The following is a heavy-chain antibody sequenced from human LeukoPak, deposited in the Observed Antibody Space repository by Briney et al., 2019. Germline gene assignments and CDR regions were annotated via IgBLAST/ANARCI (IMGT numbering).Heavy chain of an antibody. CDR2: IVVGSGNR. CDR1: GFTFTSSA. D-gene: IGHD1-14*01. V-gene: IGHV1-58*02. Sequence: TSVKVSCKASGFTFTSSAMQWVRRARGQRLEWIGWIVVGSGNRNYAQKFQERVSITRDMSTGTAYMVLSSLRSEDTAVYFCAAGTSGRPEYFQHWGQGTLVTVSS. J-gene: IGHJ1*01. CDR3: AAGTSGRPEYFQH.